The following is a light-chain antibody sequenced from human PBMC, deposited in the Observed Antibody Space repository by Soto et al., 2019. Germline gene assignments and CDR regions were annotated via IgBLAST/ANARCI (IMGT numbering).Light chain of an antibody. CDR2: DAS. V-gene: IGKV1-27*01. CDR3: QKCVSAPFT. Sequence: DIQMTQSPSSLSASVGDRVTITCRARQGISNYLAWYQQKLGKVPNLLIFDASMLQSGVPSRVSGSGSETDCTLTISSLQPEDVATYYCQKCVSAPFTFGPGTKVHVK. J-gene: IGKJ3*01. CDR1: QGISNY.